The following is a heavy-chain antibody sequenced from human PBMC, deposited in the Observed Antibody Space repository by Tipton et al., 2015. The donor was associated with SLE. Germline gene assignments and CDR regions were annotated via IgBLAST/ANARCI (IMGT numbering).Heavy chain of an antibody. Sequence: TLSLTCAVYGGSFSGYYWSWIRQPPGKGLEWIGEINHSGSTNYNPSLKSRVTISVDTSKNQFSLKLSSVTAADTAVYYCARGAQPPWVMLSYFDYWGQGTLVTVSS. CDR2: INHSGST. J-gene: IGHJ4*02. CDR3: ARGAQPPWVMLSYFDY. D-gene: IGHD2-21*01. V-gene: IGHV4-34*01. CDR1: GGSFSGYY.